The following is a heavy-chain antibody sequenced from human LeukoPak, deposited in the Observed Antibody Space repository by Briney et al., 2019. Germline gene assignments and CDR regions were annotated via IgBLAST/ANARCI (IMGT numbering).Heavy chain of an antibody. CDR1: GFALSSYW. D-gene: IGHD2-15*01. Sequence: PGGSLRLSCAASGFALSSYWMSWVRQAPGKGLEWVANIKEDGSEKYYVDSVKGRFTISRDNAKNSVYLQMNSLRAEDTAVYYCAREGDYYCSGGSCYDYWGQGTLVTVSS. J-gene: IGHJ4*02. CDR2: IKEDGSEK. V-gene: IGHV3-7*01. CDR3: AREGDYYCSGGSCYDY.